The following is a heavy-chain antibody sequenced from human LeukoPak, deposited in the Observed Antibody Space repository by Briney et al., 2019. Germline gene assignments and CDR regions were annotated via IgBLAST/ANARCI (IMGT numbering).Heavy chain of an antibody. CDR2: ISYDGSRK. V-gene: IGHV3-30*04. Sequence: PGGSLRLSCVASRFAFSRYAMHWVRQAPGKGLEWVTAISYDGSRKYYTDSVKGRFSISRDDSKSTLYLEMNSLTIEDTAMYYCARAPTGMDVWGQGTTVIV. CDR1: RFAFSRYA. J-gene: IGHJ6*02. CDR3: ARAPTGMDV.